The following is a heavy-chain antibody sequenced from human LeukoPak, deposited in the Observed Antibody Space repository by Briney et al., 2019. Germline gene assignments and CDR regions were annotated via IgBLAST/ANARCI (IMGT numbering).Heavy chain of an antibody. D-gene: IGHD4-17*01. Sequence: GGSLRLSCAASGFIFSGYAVSWVRQAPGKGLEWVSAISSRGTSSYYADSVKGRFTISRDNSKNTFYLQMNSLRVEDTAMFFCARVGPPGPPYGDYTHFDFWGPGTLVTVSS. J-gene: IGHJ4*02. CDR1: GFIFSGYA. CDR3: ARVGPPGPPYGDYTHFDF. CDR2: ISSRGTSS. V-gene: IGHV3-23*01.